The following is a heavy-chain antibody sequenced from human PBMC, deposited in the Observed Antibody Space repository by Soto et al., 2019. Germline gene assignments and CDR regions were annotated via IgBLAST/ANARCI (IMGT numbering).Heavy chain of an antibody. CDR3: ARGITMVRGVTAPHYYYYGMDV. V-gene: IGHV1-2*04. Sequence: ASVKVSCKASGYTFTGYYMHWVRQAPGQGLEWIGWINPNSGGTNYAQKFQGWVTMTRDTSISTAYMELSRLRSDDTAVYYCARGITMVRGVTAPHYYYYGMDVWGQGTTVTVSS. CDR2: INPNSGGT. D-gene: IGHD3-10*01. CDR1: GYTFTGYY. J-gene: IGHJ6*02.